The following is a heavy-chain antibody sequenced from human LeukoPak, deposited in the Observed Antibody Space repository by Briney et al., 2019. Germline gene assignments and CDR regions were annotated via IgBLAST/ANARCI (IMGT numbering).Heavy chain of an antibody. J-gene: IGHJ4*02. V-gene: IGHV5-51*01. CDR2: IYPGDSDT. Sequence: GGSLRLSCKGSGYSFTSYWIGWVRQMPGKGLEWMGVIYPGDSDTRYSPSIQGQVTISADKSISTAYLQWSSLKASDSAMYYCARPKNHISVAGTSPFDYWGQGTLVTVSS. CDR1: GYSFTSYW. CDR3: ARPKNHISVAGTSPFDY. D-gene: IGHD6-19*01.